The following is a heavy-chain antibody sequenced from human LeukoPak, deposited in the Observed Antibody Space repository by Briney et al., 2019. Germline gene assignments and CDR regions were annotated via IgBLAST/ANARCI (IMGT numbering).Heavy chain of an antibody. CDR1: GESFSGYY. J-gene: IGHJ4*02. D-gene: IGHD1-26*01. CDR3: ARGYRVVGATRPLYYFDY. CDR2: INHSGST. V-gene: IGHV4-34*01. Sequence: SETLSLTCAVYGESFSGYYWTWIRQPPGKGLEWIGEINHSGSTNYNPSLKSRVTISLDTSKNQFSLRLSSVTAADTAMYYCARGYRVVGATRPLYYFDYWGQGTLVTVSS.